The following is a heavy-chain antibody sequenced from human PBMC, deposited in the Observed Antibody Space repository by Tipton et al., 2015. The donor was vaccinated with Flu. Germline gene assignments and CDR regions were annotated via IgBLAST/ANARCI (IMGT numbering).Heavy chain of an antibody. Sequence: QVQLVQSGAEVKPSETLSLTCTVSGGSISRYYWSWIRQPPGKGLEWIGYIYYSGSTNYNPSLKSRVTISLDTSKNQFSLNLNSVTAADTAVYYCARDSGFGDPFDYWGQGTLVTVSS. CDR1: GGSISRYY. J-gene: IGHJ4*02. V-gene: IGHV4-59*01. D-gene: IGHD4-17*01. CDR3: ARDSGFGDPFDY. CDR2: IYYSGST.